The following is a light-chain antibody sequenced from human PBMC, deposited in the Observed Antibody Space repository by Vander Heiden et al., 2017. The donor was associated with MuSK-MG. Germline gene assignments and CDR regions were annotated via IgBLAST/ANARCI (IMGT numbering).Light chain of an antibody. CDR3: QQYSSYSRT. CDR2: KAS. CDR1: QSISSW. V-gene: IGKV1-5*03. Sequence: DIQMTQSPSTLSASVGDRVTITCRASQSISSWLAWYQQKPGKAPNLLIYKASSLESGVPSRFRGSGSGTEFTLTISSLQADDVATYYCQQYSSYSRTFGQGTKVEIK. J-gene: IGKJ1*01.